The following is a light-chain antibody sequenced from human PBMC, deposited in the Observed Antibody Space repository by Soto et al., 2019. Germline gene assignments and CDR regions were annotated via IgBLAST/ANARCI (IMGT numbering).Light chain of an antibody. CDR2: GAS. J-gene: IGKJ1*01. V-gene: IGKV1-39*01. Sequence: DLQMTQSPSSLSASVGDRVTITCRASQSISSYLNWYQQKPGKAPKLLIFGASTLESGVPSRFSGSGSGTDFTLTISSLQPDDFATHYCQQSYSTPWTFGQGTKVEIK. CDR3: QQSYSTPWT. CDR1: QSISSY.